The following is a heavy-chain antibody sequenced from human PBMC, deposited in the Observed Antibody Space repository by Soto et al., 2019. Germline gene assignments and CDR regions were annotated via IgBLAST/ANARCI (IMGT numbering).Heavy chain of an antibody. V-gene: IGHV4-34*01. CDR1: GGSFSGYY. CDR3: ARSSRIIKWFGGLYFDY. Sequence: SETLSLTCAVYGGSFSGYYWSWIRQPPGKGLEWIGEINHSGSTNYNPSLKSRVTISVDTSKNQFSLKLSSVTAADTAVYYCARSSRIIKWFGGLYFDYWGQGTLVTVSS. J-gene: IGHJ4*02. D-gene: IGHD3-10*01. CDR2: INHSGST.